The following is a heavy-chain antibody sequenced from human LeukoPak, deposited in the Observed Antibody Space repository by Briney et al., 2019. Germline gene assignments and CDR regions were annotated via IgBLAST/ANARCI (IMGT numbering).Heavy chain of an antibody. CDR2: ISYDGSNK. Sequence: GGSLRLSCAASGFTFSSYAMHWVRQAPGKGLEWVAVISYDGSNKYYADSVKGRFTISRDNAKNSLYLQMNSLRAEDTAVYYCARELAIVVVPAATDNWGQGTLVTVSS. J-gene: IGHJ4*02. V-gene: IGHV3-30*04. CDR3: ARELAIVVVPAATDN. D-gene: IGHD2-2*01. CDR1: GFTFSSYA.